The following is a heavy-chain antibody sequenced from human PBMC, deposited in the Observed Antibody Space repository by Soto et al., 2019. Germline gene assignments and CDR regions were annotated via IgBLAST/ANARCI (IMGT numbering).Heavy chain of an antibody. Sequence: PGGSLRLSCAASGFTFSSYGMHWVRQAPGKGLEWVAVISYDGSNKYYADSVKGRFTISRDNSKNTLYLQMNSLRAEDTAVYYCAKDPYSDYYDSSGYYLDYWGQGTLVTVSS. CDR2: ISYDGSNK. CDR1: GFTFSSYG. J-gene: IGHJ4*02. V-gene: IGHV3-30*18. CDR3: AKDPYSDYYDSSGYYLDY. D-gene: IGHD3-22*01.